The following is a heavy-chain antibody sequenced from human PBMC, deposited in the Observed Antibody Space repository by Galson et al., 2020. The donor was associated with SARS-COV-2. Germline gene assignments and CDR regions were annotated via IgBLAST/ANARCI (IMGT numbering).Heavy chain of an antibody. CDR3: ARDISPYDILTGST. D-gene: IGHD3-9*01. Sequence: GESLKISCAASGFTFSSYSMNWVRQAPGKGLEWVSSISSSSSYIYYADSVKGRFTISRDNAKNSLYLQMNSLRAEDTAVYYCARDISPYDILTGSTWGQGTLVTVSS. CDR2: ISSSSSYI. CDR1: GFTFSSYS. V-gene: IGHV3-21*01. J-gene: IGHJ4*02.